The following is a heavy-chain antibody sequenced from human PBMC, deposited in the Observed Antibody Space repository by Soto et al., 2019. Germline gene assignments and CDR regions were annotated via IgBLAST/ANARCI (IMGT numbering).Heavy chain of an antibody. D-gene: IGHD3-3*01. V-gene: IGHV1-69*01. CDR2: ITPIFGTT. Sequence: QVQVVQSGAEVKKPGSSVKVSCKTSGGIFNSYAFNWVRQAPGQGLEWMGGITPIFGTTNYAQKFQGRVTITADESTSTTYMELSSLTSEDTAVYYCARRCRLEVDPWGPGTLVTVSS. J-gene: IGHJ5*02. CDR1: GGIFNSYA. CDR3: ARRCRLEVDP.